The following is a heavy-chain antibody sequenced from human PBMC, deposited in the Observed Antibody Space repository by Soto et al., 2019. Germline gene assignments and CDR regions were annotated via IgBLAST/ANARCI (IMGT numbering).Heavy chain of an antibody. D-gene: IGHD3-9*01. CDR3: AKVQNYDILTGYNGYYYYGMDV. CDR1: GFTFSNYV. CDR2: ISGSGGST. V-gene: IGHV3-23*01. J-gene: IGHJ6*02. Sequence: HPGGSLRLSCAASGFTFSNYVMSWVRQAPGKGLEWVSAISGSGGSTYYADSVKGRFTISRDNSKNTLYLQMNSLRAEDTAVYYCAKVQNYDILTGYNGYYYYGMDVWGQGTTVTVSS.